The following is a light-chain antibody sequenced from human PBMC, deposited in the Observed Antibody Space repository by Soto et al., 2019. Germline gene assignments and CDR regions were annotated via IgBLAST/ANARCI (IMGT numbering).Light chain of an antibody. CDR2: DAY. CDR1: QGVNNY. V-gene: IGKV1-9*01. CDR3: QQPYT. Sequence: DIQLTQSPSLLSASVGDRVTITCRASQGVNNYLAWYQKKPGKAPKLLIYDAYTLQSGVPSRFSGSGSGTEFTLTISSLQPEDFATYYCQQPYTFGQATKLEIK. J-gene: IGKJ2*01.